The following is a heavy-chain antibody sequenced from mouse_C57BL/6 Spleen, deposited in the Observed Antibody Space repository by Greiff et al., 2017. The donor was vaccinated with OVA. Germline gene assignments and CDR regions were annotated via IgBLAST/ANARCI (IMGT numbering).Heavy chain of an antibody. CDR2: INPSNGGT. J-gene: IGHJ1*03. Sequence: QVQLQQPGTELVKPGASVKLSCKASGYTFTSYWMHWVKQRPGQGLEWIGNINPSNGGTNYNEKFKSKATLTVDKSSSTAYMQLSSLTSEDSAIYYCAREDYGSSYGYFDVWGTGTTVTVSS. V-gene: IGHV1-53*01. D-gene: IGHD1-1*01. CDR3: AREDYGSSYGYFDV. CDR1: GYTFTSYW.